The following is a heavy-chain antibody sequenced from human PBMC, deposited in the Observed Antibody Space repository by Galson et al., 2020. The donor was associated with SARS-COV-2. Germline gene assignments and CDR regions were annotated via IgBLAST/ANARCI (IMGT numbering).Heavy chain of an antibody. CDR1: GDSVSSNSAA. CDR2: TYYRSKWYN. D-gene: IGHD3-22*01. CDR3: ARGYPLFLGLIGFDP. Sequence: SQTLSLTCAISGDSVSSNSAAWNWIRQSPSRGLEWLGRTYYRSKWYNDYAVSVKSRITINPDTSKNQFSLQLNSVSPEDTAVYYCARGYPLFLGLIGFDPWGQGTLVTVSS. J-gene: IGHJ5*02. V-gene: IGHV6-1*01.